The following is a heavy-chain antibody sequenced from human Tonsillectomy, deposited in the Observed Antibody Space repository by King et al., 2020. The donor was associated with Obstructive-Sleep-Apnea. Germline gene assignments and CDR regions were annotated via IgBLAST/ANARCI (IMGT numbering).Heavy chain of an antibody. CDR3: AKGYYYDTSGYYLWYYYYAMDV. D-gene: IGHD3-22*01. CDR2: INPSGWRP. J-gene: IGHJ6*02. V-gene: IGHV1-46*01. CDR1: GYRFSSHY. Sequence: QLVQSGAEVKKPGASVKISCQASGYRFSSHYAHWVRQAPGRGLYLLGSINPSGWRPTYAKNFQGRVTLTSDVFTGTLSMVLSSLRSEDTAVYYCAKGYYYDTSGYYLWYYYYAMDVWGQGTAVTVSS.